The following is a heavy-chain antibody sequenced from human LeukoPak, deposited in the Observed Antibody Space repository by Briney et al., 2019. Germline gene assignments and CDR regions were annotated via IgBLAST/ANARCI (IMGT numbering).Heavy chain of an antibody. J-gene: IGHJ6*02. Sequence: GGSVKVSCKASGYTFTSYGISWVRQAPGQGLEWMGWISAYNGNTNYAQKLQGRVTMTTDTSTSTAYMELRSLRSDDTAVYYCARESVAVAGSPRMDVWGQGTTVTVSS. CDR2: ISAYNGNT. CDR1: GYTFTSYG. CDR3: ARESVAVAGSPRMDV. D-gene: IGHD6-19*01. V-gene: IGHV1-18*01.